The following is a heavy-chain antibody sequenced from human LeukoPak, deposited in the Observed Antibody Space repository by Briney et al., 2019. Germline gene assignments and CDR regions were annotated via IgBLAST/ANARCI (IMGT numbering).Heavy chain of an antibody. CDR2: ISSSSSYI. D-gene: IGHD3-10*01. CDR1: GFTFSSYS. V-gene: IGHV3-21*01. J-gene: IGHJ4*02. CDR3: ARDMYGSGRTGSVDY. Sequence: GGSLRLSCAASGFTFSSYSMNWVRQAPGKGLGWVSSISSSSSYIYYADSVKGRFTISRDNAKNSLYLQMNSLRAEDTAVYYCARDMYGSGRTGSVDYWGQGTLVTVSS.